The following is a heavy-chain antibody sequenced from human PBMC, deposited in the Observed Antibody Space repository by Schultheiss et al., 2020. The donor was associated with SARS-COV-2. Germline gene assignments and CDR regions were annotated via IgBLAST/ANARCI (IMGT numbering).Heavy chain of an antibody. J-gene: IGHJ5*02. CDR2: VYYSGST. CDR1: GGSISSRTYY. D-gene: IGHD5-12*01. V-gene: IGHV4-39*02. CDR3: AREGPRRGYSGPNWFDP. Sequence: SETLSLTCNVSGGSISSRTYYWAWIRQAPGEGLDWIGTVYYSGSTYYNPSLKSRVTISVDTSQNHFSLRLNSMTAADTAVYYCAREGPRRGYSGPNWFDPWGQGTLVTVSS.